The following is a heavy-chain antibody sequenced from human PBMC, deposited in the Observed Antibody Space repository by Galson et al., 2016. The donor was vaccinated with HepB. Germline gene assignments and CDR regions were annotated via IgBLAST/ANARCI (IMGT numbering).Heavy chain of an antibody. CDR1: GFTFSSYS. J-gene: IGHJ4*02. D-gene: IGHD6-13*01. CDR3: ARLRFSSSWYKDY. Sequence: SLRLSCAASGFTFSSYSMSWVRPAPGRGLEWVSYISSSSSTIYYADSVKGRFTISRANAKNSLFLQLNSLRAEDTAVYYCARLRFSSSWYKDYWGQGTLVTVSS. V-gene: IGHV3-48*04. CDR2: ISSSSSTI.